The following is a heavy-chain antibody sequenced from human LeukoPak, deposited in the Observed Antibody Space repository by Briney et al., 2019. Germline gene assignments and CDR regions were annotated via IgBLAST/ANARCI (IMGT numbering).Heavy chain of an antibody. CDR1: GGSINSGAYY. CDR2: IYTIGST. CDR3: ARHPDYGAYVGDYYYYMDV. V-gene: IGHV4-61*02. D-gene: IGHD4-17*01. Sequence: PSQTLSLTCTVSGGSINSGAYYWSWIRQPAGKGLEWIRRIYTIGSTNSNPSLKSRVTISVDTSKNQFSLKLNSVTAADTAVYYCARHPDYGAYVGDYYYYMDVWGKGTTVTISS. J-gene: IGHJ6*03.